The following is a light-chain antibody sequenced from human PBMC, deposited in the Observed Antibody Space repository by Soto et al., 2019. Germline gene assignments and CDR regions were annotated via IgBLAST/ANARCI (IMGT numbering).Light chain of an antibody. J-gene: IGKJ1*01. CDR1: QTIGNY. V-gene: IGKV1-6*01. CDR2: AAS. Sequence: IQMTQAPSSLPASVGDRVTITCRASQTIGNYLNWYQQRPGKAPNLLISAASTLQSGVPSRFSGSGSGTDFTLAISSLQPEDSATYYCLQDINYPWTFGQGTKVDI. CDR3: LQDINYPWT.